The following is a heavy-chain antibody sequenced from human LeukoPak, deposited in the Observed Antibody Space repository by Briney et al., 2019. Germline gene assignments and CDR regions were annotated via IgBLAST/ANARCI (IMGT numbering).Heavy chain of an antibody. D-gene: IGHD3-22*01. J-gene: IGHJ4*02. CDR2: ISGSGGST. V-gene: IGHV3-23*01. Sequence: GGSLRLSCAASGFTFRSYAMNWVRQAPGKGLEWVSSISGSGGSTYYADSVKGRFTISRDNSKNTLYLQMNSLRAEDTAVYYCAKKYYYDSSGYYYGPPAFDYWGQGTLVTVSS. CDR1: GFTFRSYA. CDR3: AKKYYYDSSGYYYGPPAFDY.